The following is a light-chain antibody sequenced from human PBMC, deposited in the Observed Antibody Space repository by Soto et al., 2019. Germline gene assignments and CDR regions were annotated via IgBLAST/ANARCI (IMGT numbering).Light chain of an antibody. J-gene: IGLJ1*01. CDR2: GNN. CDR3: QSYDSSLSALYV. Sequence: QSVLTPPPSVSGAPGRRVTISCTGSSSNIGAGYEVHWYQQLPGTAPKLLIYGNNNRPSGVPDRFSGSKSGTSASLAITGLQAEDEADYYCQSYDSSLSALYVFGTGTKVTVL. V-gene: IGLV1-40*01. CDR1: SSNIGAGYE.